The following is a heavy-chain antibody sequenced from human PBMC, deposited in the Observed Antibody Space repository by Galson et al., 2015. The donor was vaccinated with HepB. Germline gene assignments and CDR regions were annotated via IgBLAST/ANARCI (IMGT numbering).Heavy chain of an antibody. Sequence: SETLSLTCTVSGGSISSYYWSWIRQPAGKGLEWIGRIYTSGSTNYNPSLKSRVTMSVDTSKNQFFLKLSSVTAADTAVYYCARHYCSSTSCYDDYWGQGTLVTVSS. CDR2: IYTSGST. D-gene: IGHD2-2*01. V-gene: IGHV4-4*07. J-gene: IGHJ4*02. CDR3: ARHYCSSTSCYDDY. CDR1: GGSISSYY.